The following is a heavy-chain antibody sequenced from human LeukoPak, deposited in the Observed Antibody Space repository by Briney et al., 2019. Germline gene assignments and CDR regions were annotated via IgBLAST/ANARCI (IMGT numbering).Heavy chain of an antibody. CDR2: ISGSGGST. Sequence: PGGSLRLSCAASGFTFNNFAMSWVRQAPGKGLEWVSAISGSGGSTYYADSVKGRFTISRDNSKNTLYLQMNSLRAEDTAVYYCAELGITMIGGVWGKGTTVTISS. V-gene: IGHV3-23*01. J-gene: IGHJ6*04. CDR3: AELGITMIGGV. D-gene: IGHD3-10*02. CDR1: GFTFNNFA.